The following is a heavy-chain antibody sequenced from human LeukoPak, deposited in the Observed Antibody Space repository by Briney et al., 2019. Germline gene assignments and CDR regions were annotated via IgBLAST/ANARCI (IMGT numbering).Heavy chain of an antibody. J-gene: IGHJ6*04. V-gene: IGHV1-69*06. D-gene: IGHD2-15*01. CDR1: GGTFSSYA. Sequence: SVKVSCKASGGTFSSYAISWVRQAPGQGLEWMGGIIPIFGTANYAQKFQGRVTITADKSTSTASMELSSLRSEDTAVYYCARPYCSGRSCSPGYYGMDVWGKGTTVTVSS. CDR2: IIPIFGTA. CDR3: ARPYCSGRSCSPGYYGMDV.